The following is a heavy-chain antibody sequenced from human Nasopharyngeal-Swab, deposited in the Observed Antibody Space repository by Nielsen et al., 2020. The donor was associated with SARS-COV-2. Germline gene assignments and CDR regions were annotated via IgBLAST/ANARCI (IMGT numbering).Heavy chain of an antibody. D-gene: IGHD1-26*01. CDR1: GGSISSSSYY. Sequence: SETLSLTCTVSGGSISSSSYYWGWIRQPPGKGLEWIGSIYYSGSTYYNPSLKSRVTISVDTSKNQFSLKLSSVTAADTAVYYCARGSGSWGFDPWGQETLVTVSS. CDR2: IYYSGST. V-gene: IGHV4-39*01. J-gene: IGHJ5*02. CDR3: ARGSGSWGFDP.